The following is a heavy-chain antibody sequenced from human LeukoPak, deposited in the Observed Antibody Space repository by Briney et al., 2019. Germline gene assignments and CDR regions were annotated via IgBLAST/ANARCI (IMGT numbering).Heavy chain of an antibody. V-gene: IGHV3-23*01. D-gene: IGHD3-10*01. CDR1: GFTFNSYA. J-gene: IGHJ4*02. CDR2: IGGGGENT. CDR3: AKGRALWFGELYDY. Sequence: GGSLRLSCAASGFTFNSYALSWVRQAPGKGLEWVSTIGGGGENTYYADSVKGRFTISRDNSRNTLYLQMNSLRAEDTAVYYCAKGRALWFGELYDYWGQGTLVTVSS.